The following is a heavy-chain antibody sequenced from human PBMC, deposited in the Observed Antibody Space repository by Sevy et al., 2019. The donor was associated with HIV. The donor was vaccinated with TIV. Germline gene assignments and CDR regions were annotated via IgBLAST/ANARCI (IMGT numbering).Heavy chain of an antibody. J-gene: IGHJ4*02. CDR1: GYTLTELS. V-gene: IGHV1-24*01. CDR2: FDPEDGET. Sequence: ASVKVSCKVSGYTLTELSMHWLRQAPGKGLEWVGSFDPEDGETVYEHNFQGRVSMTEDTSTDTAYMEVSSLKFEDTAVYYCATTKDYYDSSGYPFDYWGQGTLVTVSS. CDR3: ATTKDYYDSSGYPFDY. D-gene: IGHD3-22*01.